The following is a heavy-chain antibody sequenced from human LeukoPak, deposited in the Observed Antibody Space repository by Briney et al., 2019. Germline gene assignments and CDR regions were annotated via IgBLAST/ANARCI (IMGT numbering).Heavy chain of an antibody. Sequence: ASVKVSCKASGGTFSSYAISWVRQAPGQGLEWMGRIIPILGIANYAQKFQGRVTITADKSTSTAYMELSSLRSEDTAVYYCASEIWHSLPDYNQKSLYYGMGVWGQGTTVTVSS. J-gene: IGHJ6*02. CDR3: ASEIWHSLPDYNQKSLYYGMGV. CDR2: IIPILGIA. CDR1: GGTFSSYA. V-gene: IGHV1-69*04. D-gene: IGHD4-11*01.